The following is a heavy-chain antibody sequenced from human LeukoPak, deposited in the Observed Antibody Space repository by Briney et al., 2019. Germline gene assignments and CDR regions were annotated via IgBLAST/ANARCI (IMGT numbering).Heavy chain of an antibody. CDR1: GFTFSSYA. CDR2: ISYDGSNK. Sequence: GGSLRLSCAASGFTFSSYAMHWVRQAPGKGLEWVAVISYDGSNKYYADSVKGRFTISRDNSKNTLYLQMNSLRAEDTAVYYCARDAGLKEFDYWGQGTLVTVSS. V-gene: IGHV3-30-3*01. CDR3: ARDAGLKEFDY. D-gene: IGHD3-10*01. J-gene: IGHJ4*02.